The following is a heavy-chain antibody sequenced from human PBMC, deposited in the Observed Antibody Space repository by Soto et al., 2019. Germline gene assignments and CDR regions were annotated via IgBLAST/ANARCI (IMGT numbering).Heavy chain of an antibody. J-gene: IGHJ1*01. CDR2: ISYDGSNK. D-gene: IGHD1-20*01. Sequence: QVQLVESGGGVVQPGRSLRLSCAASGFTFSSYAMHWVRQAPGKGLEWVAVISYDGSNKYYADSVKGRFTISRDNSKNTLYLQMNSLRAEDTAVYYCARDERVYNWNHAEYFQHWGQGTLVTVSS. V-gene: IGHV3-30-3*01. CDR1: GFTFSSYA. CDR3: ARDERVYNWNHAEYFQH.